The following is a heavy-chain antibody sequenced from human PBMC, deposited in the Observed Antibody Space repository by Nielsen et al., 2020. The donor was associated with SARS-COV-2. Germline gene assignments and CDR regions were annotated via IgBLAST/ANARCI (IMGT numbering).Heavy chain of an antibody. V-gene: IGHV1-2*02. CDR1: GYTFTGYY. CDR3: ARGHPITIFGVVIIPHYYGMDV. J-gene: IGHJ6*02. D-gene: IGHD3-3*01. CDR2: INPNSGDT. Sequence: ASVKVSCKASGYTFTGYYMHWVRQAPGQGLEWMGWINPNSGDTNYAHKFHGRVTMTRDTSISTAYMELSSLRSEDTAVYYCARGHPITIFGVVIIPHYYGMDVWGQGTTVTVSS.